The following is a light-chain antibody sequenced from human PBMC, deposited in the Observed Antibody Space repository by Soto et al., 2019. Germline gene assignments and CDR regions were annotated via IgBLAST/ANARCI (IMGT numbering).Light chain of an antibody. Sequence: EIVLTQSPGTLSLSPGERATLSCRASQSVSSSYLAWYQQKPGQAPRLLIYGASSRATGIPDRFSGSGSGTDFTLTISRLEPEDFAVYSCQQYGSSPLPFGQGTKVEIK. CDR1: QSVSSSY. CDR2: GAS. J-gene: IGKJ1*01. CDR3: QQYGSSPLP. V-gene: IGKV3-20*01.